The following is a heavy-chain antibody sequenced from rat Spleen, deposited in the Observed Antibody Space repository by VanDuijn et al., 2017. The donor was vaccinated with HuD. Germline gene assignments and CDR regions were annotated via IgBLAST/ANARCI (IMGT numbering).Heavy chain of an antibody. CDR1: AYSITSSYR. D-gene: IGHD4-1*01. V-gene: IGHV3-3*01. Sequence: EVQLQESGPGLVKPSQSLSLTCSVTAYSITSSYRWNWIRKFPGNKLDWLGYINSAGSTNYNPSLKSRISITRDTSKNQFFLQVNSVTTEDTATYYCARWVIYNTPFDYWGQGVMVTVSS. CDR2: INSAGST. CDR3: ARWVIYNTPFDY. J-gene: IGHJ2*01.